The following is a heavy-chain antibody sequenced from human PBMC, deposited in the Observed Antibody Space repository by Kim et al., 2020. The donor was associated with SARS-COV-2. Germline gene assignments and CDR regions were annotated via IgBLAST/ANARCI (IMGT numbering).Heavy chain of an antibody. Sequence: SETLSLTCTVSGGSVSSGSYYWSWIRQPPGKGLEWIGYIYYSGSTNYSPSLKSRVTISVDTSKNQFSLKLSSVTAADTAVYYCARDGIAVARWWYGMDVWGQGTTVTVSS. CDR1: GGSVSSGSYY. D-gene: IGHD6-19*01. CDR3: ARDGIAVARWWYGMDV. CDR2: IYYSGST. V-gene: IGHV4-61*01. J-gene: IGHJ6*02.